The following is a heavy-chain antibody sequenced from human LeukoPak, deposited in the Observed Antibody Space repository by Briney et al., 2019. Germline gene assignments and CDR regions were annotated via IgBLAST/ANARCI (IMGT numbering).Heavy chain of an antibody. CDR2: ISFDGKNK. CDR1: EFTFSTYT. Sequence: GGSLRLSCAASEFTFSTYTMHWVRQAPGKGLEWLAFISFDGKNKYYADSVKGRFTFSRDNSKNSLYLQMSSLRAEDTAAYYCARGDPIRGVITYDAFDIWGQGSMVTVSS. D-gene: IGHD3-10*01. V-gene: IGHV3-30*04. J-gene: IGHJ3*02. CDR3: ARGDPIRGVITYDAFDI.